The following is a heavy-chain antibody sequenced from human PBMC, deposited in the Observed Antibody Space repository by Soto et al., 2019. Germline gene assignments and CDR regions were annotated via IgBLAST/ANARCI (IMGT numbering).Heavy chain of an antibody. Sequence: SETLSLTCAVYGGSFSGYYWSWIRQPPGKGLEWIGEINHSGSTNYNPSLKSRVTISVDTSKNQFSLKLSSVTAADTAVYYCAREAFLVGATGHLYYYCMDVWGQGTTVTVSS. CDR3: AREAFLVGATGHLYYYCMDV. CDR2: INHSGST. V-gene: IGHV4-34*01. CDR1: GGSFSGYY. J-gene: IGHJ6*02. D-gene: IGHD1-26*01.